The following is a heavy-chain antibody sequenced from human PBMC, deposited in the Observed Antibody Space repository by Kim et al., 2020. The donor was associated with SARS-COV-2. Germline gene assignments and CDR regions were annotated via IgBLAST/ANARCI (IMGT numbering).Heavy chain of an antibody. J-gene: IGHJ3*02. V-gene: IGHV3-33*08. CDR3: ARDPIPHCSSTSCYSHTQLGAFDI. CDR1: GFTFSSYG. CDR2: IWYDGSNK. Sequence: GGSLRLSCAASGFTFSSYGMHWVRQAPGKGLEWVAVIWYDGSNKYYADSVKGRFTISRDNSKNTLYLQMNSLRAEDTAVYYCARDPIPHCSSTSCYSHTQLGAFDIWGQGTMVTVSS. D-gene: IGHD2-2*01.